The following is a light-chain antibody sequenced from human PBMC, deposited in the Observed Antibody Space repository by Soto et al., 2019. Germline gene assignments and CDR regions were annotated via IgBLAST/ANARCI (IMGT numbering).Light chain of an antibody. J-gene: IGLJ3*02. V-gene: IGLV1-44*01. CDR1: SSNIGSHS. CDR3: ALWDDSRNGPV. Sequence: QSVLTQPPSASGTPGQRITISCSGSSSNIGSHSVNWYQQLPGTAPKLLIYRSSQRPSGVPDRFSGSKSGTSASLAISGLQSGDEADYYGALWDDSRNGPVVGGGTKLTVL. CDR2: RSS.